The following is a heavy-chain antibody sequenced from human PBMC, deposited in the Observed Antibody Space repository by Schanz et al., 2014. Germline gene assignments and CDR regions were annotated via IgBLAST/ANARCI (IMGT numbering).Heavy chain of an antibody. V-gene: IGHV1-18*01. CDR2: ISTFRNEDT. Sequence: QVQLIQSGAEVKKPGASVKVSCTASGYTFTSYDINWVRQAPGQGPEFMGWISTFRNEDTNSAQRFQGRLTMTTDTSTSTAYMELRSLRSDDTAVYYCARAKRFGDMDVWGQGTTVTVSS. D-gene: IGHD3-10*01. J-gene: IGHJ6*02. CDR1: GYTFTSYD. CDR3: ARAKRFGDMDV.